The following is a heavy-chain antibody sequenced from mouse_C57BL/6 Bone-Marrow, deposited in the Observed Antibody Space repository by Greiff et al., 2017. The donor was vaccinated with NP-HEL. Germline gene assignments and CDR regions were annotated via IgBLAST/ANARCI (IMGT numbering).Heavy chain of an antibody. CDR3: ARDRVIYYYGSSYAWFAY. CDR2: ISDGGSYT. V-gene: IGHV5-4*01. CDR1: GFTFSSYA. D-gene: IGHD1-1*01. J-gene: IGHJ3*01. Sequence: EVQRVESGGGLVKPGGSLKLSCAASGFTFSSYAMSWVRQTPEKRLEWVATISDGGSYTYYPDNVKGRFTISRDNAKNNLYLQMSHLKSEDTAMYYCARDRVIYYYGSSYAWFAYWGQGTLVTVSA.